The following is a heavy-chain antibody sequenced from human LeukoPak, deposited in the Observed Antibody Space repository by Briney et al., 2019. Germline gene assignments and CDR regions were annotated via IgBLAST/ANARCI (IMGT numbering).Heavy chain of an antibody. CDR1: GFTFSSYA. CDR2: ISGSGGST. V-gene: IGHV3-23*01. D-gene: IGHD3-22*01. J-gene: IGHJ4*02. Sequence: GGSLRLSCAASGFTFSSYAMSWVRQAPGKGLEWVSAISGSGGSTYYADSVKGRFTISRDNPKNTLYLQMNSLRAEDTAVYYCAKDRTMIVVVIVQFDYWGQGTLVTVSS. CDR3: AKDRTMIVVVIVQFDY.